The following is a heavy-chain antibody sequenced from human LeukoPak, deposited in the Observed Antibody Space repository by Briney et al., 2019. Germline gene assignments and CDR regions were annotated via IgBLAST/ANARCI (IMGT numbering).Heavy chain of an antibody. CDR2: ISSSSSTI. J-gene: IGHJ6*02. CDR1: GFTFSSYS. CDR3: ARDDSGEWLRYISYYYGMDV. Sequence: GGSLRLSCAASGFTFSSYSMNWVRQAPGKGLEWVSYISSSSSTIYYADSVKGRFTISRDNAKNSLYLQMNSLRAEDTAVYYCARDDSGEWLRYISYYYGMDVWGQGTTVTVSS. V-gene: IGHV3-48*04. D-gene: IGHD5-12*01.